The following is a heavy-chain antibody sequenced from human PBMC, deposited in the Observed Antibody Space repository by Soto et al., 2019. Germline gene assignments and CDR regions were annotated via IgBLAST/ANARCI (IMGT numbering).Heavy chain of an antibody. CDR1: GDSISSSYW. Sequence: QVQLQESGPGLVKPSGTLSLTCAVSGDSISSSYWWSWVRQPPGKGLEWIGEVYHSETTNYNPSLKSRFTISVDKFENQFSLRLNSVTAADTAVYYCALGAVTGLDYWGQGTLVTVSS. CDR2: VYHSETT. V-gene: IGHV4-4*02. CDR3: ALGAVTGLDY. J-gene: IGHJ4*02. D-gene: IGHD3-16*01.